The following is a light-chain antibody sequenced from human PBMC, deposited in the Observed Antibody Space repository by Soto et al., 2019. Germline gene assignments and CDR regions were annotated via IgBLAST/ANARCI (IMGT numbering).Light chain of an antibody. V-gene: IGKV3-15*01. J-gene: IGKJ5*01. CDR1: QSVSSN. CDR2: GAS. CDR3: QQYNNWPIT. Sequence: IVMTQSPCTLSLSPGAMATLSCRASQSVSSNLAWYQQKPGQAPRLLIYGASTRATGIPARFSGSGSGTEFTLTISSLQSEDFAVYYCQQYNNWPITFGQGTRLEI.